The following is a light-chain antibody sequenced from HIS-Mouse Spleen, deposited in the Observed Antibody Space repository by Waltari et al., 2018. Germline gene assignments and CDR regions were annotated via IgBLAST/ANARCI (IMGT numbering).Light chain of an antibody. J-gene: IGLJ2*01. CDR2: DVS. V-gene: IGLV2-14*03. CDR1: SIDVGGYNY. CDR3: SSYTSSSFNVV. Sequence: QSALTQPASVSGSPGQSITISCTGTSIDVGGYNYVSWYQQHPGKAPKLMIYDVSNRPSGVSNRFSGSKSGNTACLTISGLQAEDEADYYCSSYTSSSFNVVFGGGTKLTVL.